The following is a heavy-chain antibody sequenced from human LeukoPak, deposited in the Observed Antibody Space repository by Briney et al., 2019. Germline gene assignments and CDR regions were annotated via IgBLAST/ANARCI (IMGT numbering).Heavy chain of an antibody. CDR3: ARDPGYSYGLRRYYFDY. Sequence: ASVKVSCKASGGTFSSYAISWVRQARGQGLEWMGRIIPILGIAHYAQKFQGRVTITADKSTSTAYMELNSLRSEDTAVYYCARDPGYSYGLRRYYFDYWGQGTLVTVSS. CDR1: GGTFSSYA. D-gene: IGHD5-18*01. CDR2: IIPILGIA. J-gene: IGHJ4*02. V-gene: IGHV1-69*04.